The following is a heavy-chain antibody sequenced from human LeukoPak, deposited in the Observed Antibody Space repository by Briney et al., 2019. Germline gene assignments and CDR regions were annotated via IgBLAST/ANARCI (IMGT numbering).Heavy chain of an antibody. Sequence: GGSLRLSCAASGFPFTNYAMHWVRQAPGKGLEWVAVISNDGRSKYHADPVKGRFTISRDDSKKTVYLQMNSLRGEDSAVYFCARENSYGAPLDYWGQGSLVTVSS. J-gene: IGHJ4*02. CDR2: ISNDGRSK. D-gene: IGHD5-18*01. CDR3: ARENSYGAPLDY. CDR1: GFPFTNYA. V-gene: IGHV3-30*03.